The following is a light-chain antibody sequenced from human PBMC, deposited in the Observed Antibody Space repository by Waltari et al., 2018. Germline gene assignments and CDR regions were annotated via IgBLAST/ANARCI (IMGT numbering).Light chain of an antibody. Sequence: DIQMTQSPSTLPASVGDRVNITCRASQTISNWLAWYQQKAGKAPKLLIQKASSLESGVPSRFSGSGSGTEFTLTISSLQPDDFATYYCEYSGTFGQGTKLEI. CDR2: KAS. J-gene: IGKJ2*01. V-gene: IGKV1-5*03. CDR1: QTISNW. CDR3: EYSGT.